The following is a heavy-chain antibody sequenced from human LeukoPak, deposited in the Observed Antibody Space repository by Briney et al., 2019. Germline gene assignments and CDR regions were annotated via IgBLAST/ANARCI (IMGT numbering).Heavy chain of an antibody. D-gene: IGHD6-19*01. CDR3: AKDGIAVAGTEWELLIYFDY. CDR1: GFTFSSYT. V-gene: IGHV3-23*01. J-gene: IGHJ4*02. CDR2: ISGSGGST. Sequence: PGGSLRLSCAASGFTFSSYTMSWVRQAPGKGLEWVSAISGSGGSTYYADSAKGRFTISRDNSKNTLYLQMNSLRAEDTAVYYCAKDGIAVAGTEWELLIYFDYWGQGTLVTVSS.